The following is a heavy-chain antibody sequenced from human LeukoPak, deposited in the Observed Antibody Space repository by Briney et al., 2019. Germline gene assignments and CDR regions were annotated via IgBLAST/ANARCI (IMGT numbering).Heavy chain of an antibody. J-gene: IGHJ4*02. CDR3: ARDRSSSGYYPFDY. CDR1: GFIFSSYS. D-gene: IGHD3-22*01. CDR2: ISTTGSTI. V-gene: IGHV3-48*02. Sequence: GGSPRLSCAASGFIFSSYSMNWVRQAPGKGLEWVSYISTTGSTIYYADSVKGRFTISRDNAKNSLYLQMNSLRDEDTAVYYCARDRSSSGYYPFDYWGQGTLVTVSS.